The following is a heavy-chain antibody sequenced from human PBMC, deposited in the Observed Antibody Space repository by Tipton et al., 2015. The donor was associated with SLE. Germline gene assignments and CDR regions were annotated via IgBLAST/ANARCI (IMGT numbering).Heavy chain of an antibody. J-gene: IGHJ3*02. CDR3: ARELAREWGRAGTVAFDI. CDR1: GYSISSGYY. D-gene: IGHD6-13*01. Sequence: TLSLTCAVSGYSISSGYYWGWIRQPPGKGLEWIGSIYHSGSTYYNPSLKSRVTISVDTSKNQFSLKLSSVTAADTAVYYCARELAREWGRAGTVAFDIWGQGTMVTVSS. CDR2: IYHSGST. V-gene: IGHV4-38-2*02.